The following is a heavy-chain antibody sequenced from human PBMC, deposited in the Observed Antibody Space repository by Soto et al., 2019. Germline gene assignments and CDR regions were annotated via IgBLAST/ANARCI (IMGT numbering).Heavy chain of an antibody. CDR2: ISSSSSTI. V-gene: IGHV3-48*01. Sequence: ESGGGLVQPGGSLRLSCAASGFTFSSYSMNWVRQAPGKGLEWVSYISSSSSTIYYADSVKGRFTISRDNAKNSLYLQMNSLRAEDTAVYYCARDRPETKFDYWGQGTLVTVSS. CDR3: ARDRPETKFDY. CDR1: GFTFSSYS. J-gene: IGHJ4*02.